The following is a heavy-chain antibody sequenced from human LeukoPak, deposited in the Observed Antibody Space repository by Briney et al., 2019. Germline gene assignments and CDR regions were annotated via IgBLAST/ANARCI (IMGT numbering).Heavy chain of an antibody. CDR1: GGSFSGYY. Sequence: SETLSLTCAVYGGSFSGYYWSWIRQPPGKGLEWIGEINHSGNTNYNPSLKSRVTISVDTSKNQFSLKLSSVTAADTAVYYCARGGYLEAFDIWGQGTMVTVSS. CDR3: ARGGYLEAFDI. D-gene: IGHD5-18*01. CDR2: INHSGNT. V-gene: IGHV4-34*01. J-gene: IGHJ3*02.